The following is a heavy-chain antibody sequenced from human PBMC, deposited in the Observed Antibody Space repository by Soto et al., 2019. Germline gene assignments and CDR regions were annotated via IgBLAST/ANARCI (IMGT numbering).Heavy chain of an antibody. J-gene: IGHJ3*02. CDR2: IYTSWST. V-gene: IGHV4-4*07. Sequence: SETLSLTCTVSGGSISSYYWSWIRQPAVKGLEWIGRIYTSWSTNYNPSLKSRFTMSVDTSKNQFSLKLSSVTAADTAVYYCARDDTGRDAFDIWGQGTMVTVSS. CDR1: GGSISSYY. D-gene: IGHD3-10*01. CDR3: ARDDTGRDAFDI.